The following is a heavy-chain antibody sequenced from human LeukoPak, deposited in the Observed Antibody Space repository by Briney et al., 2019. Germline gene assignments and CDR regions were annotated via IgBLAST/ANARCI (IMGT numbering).Heavy chain of an antibody. Sequence: SVKVSCKASGGTFSSYAISWVRQAPGQGLEWMGRIIPILGIANYAQKFQGRVTITADKSTSTAYMELSSLRSEDTAVYSCATDGRYFDWLLHLRGWFDPWGQGTLVTVSS. V-gene: IGHV1-69*04. D-gene: IGHD3-9*01. CDR3: ATDGRYFDWLLHLRGWFDP. CDR2: IIPILGIA. CDR1: GGTFSSYA. J-gene: IGHJ5*02.